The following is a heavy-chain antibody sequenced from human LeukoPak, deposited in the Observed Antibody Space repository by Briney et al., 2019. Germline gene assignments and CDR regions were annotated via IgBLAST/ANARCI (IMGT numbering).Heavy chain of an antibody. CDR2: ISPCNGNT. CDR3: ARDGSSSWYAY. D-gene: IGHD6-13*01. V-gene: IGHV1-18*01. J-gene: IGHJ4*02. CDR1: GYTFTSYG. Sequence: ASVKVSCKASGYTFTSYGISWVRQAPAQGLEWMGWISPCNGNTNYAQKLQGRVTMTADTSTSTAYMDLRRLSSDGTAVYYCARDGSSSWYAYWGQGTLVTVSS.